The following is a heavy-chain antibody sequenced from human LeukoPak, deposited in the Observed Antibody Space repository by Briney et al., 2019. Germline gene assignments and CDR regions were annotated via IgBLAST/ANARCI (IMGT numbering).Heavy chain of an antibody. V-gene: IGHV4-59*01. J-gene: IGHJ4*02. CDR2: IYYSGST. CDR3: ARSLRYFDY. CDR1: GGSISSYY. Sequence: SETLSLTCTVSGGSISSYYWSWIRQPPGKGPEWIGYIYYSGSTNYNPSLKSRVTISVDTSKNQFSLKLSSVTAADTAVYYCARSLRYFDYWGQGTLVTVSS.